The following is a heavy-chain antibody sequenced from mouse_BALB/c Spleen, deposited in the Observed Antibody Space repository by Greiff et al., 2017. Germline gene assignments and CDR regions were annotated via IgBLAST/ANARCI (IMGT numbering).Heavy chain of an antibody. Sequence: EVQLQQSGTVLARPGASVKMSCKASGYTFTSYWMHWVKQRPGQGLEWIGAIYPGNSDTSYNQKFKGKAKLTAVTSTSTAYMELSSLTNEDSAVYYCTRSDYYGSSLRGAYWGQGTLVTVSA. V-gene: IGHV1-5*01. CDR2: IYPGNSDT. CDR1: GYTFTSYW. J-gene: IGHJ3*01. D-gene: IGHD1-1*01. CDR3: TRSDYYGSSLRGAY.